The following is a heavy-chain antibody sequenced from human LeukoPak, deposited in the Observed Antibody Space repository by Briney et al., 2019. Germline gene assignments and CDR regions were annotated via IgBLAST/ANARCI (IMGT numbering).Heavy chain of an antibody. D-gene: IGHD3-9*01. V-gene: IGHV3-21*01. CDR3: ARPYYDVLTGYPDY. J-gene: IGHJ4*02. CDR1: GFTFSSYN. Sequence: GESLRLSCAAPGFTFSSYNMNWVRQAPGKGLEWVSSISSSSSYIYYADSVKGRFTISRDNAKNSLYLQMNSLRAEDTAVYYCARPYYDVLTGYPDYWGQGTLVTVSS. CDR2: ISSSSSYI.